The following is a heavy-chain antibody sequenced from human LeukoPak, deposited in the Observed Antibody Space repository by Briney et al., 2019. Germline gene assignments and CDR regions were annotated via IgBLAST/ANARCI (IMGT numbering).Heavy chain of an antibody. CDR3: ARDAETSLAK. CDR2: IYLDGRA. V-gene: IGHV3-66*01. D-gene: IGHD5-24*01. Sequence: PGGTLRLSCAASGCAVSSKYMNWVRQAPGKGLEWVTVIYLDGRADYADSVKGRFTISSDNSKNTVYLQMNSLEDEDTAVYYCARDAETSLAKWGQGTLVTVSP. J-gene: IGHJ4*02. CDR1: GCAVSSKY.